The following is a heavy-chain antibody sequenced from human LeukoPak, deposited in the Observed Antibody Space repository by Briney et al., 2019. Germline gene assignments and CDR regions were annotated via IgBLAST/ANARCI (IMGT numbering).Heavy chain of an antibody. J-gene: IGHJ4*02. V-gene: IGHV4-39*07. CDR1: SGSISTSNYY. CDR3: ARFRIAAAGRTVDY. Sequence: SETLSLTCTVSSGSISTSNYYWGWVRQPPGKALEWIGNIFYSGSTYYSPSLKSRVTISLDTSRNQFSLKLSSVTAADTAVYYCARFRIAAAGRTVDYWGQGTLVTVSS. D-gene: IGHD6-13*01. CDR2: IFYSGST.